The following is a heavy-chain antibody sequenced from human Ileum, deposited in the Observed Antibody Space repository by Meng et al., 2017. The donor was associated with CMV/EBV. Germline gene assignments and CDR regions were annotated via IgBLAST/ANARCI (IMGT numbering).Heavy chain of an antibody. V-gene: IGHV2-5*02. D-gene: IGHD1-26*01. CDR3: AHFVGGYYPSRPDY. J-gene: IGHJ4*02. Sequence: IPLTESGRQLVKPTQTLKLNCSFSGFSPSTSGEGVGWIRQPPGKALEWLAMIYRGDDKRYSPSLNSRLTIAKDTSKNEVVLTLTNMGPIDTGTYYCAHFVGGYYPSRPDYWGQGTLVTVSS. CDR2: IYRGDDK. CDR1: GFSPSTSGEG.